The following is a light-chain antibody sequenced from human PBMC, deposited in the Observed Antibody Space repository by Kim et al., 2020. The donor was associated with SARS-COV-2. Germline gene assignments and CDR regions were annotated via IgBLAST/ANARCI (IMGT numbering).Light chain of an antibody. CDR3: QQLEYYPIT. V-gene: IGKV1-9*01. CDR1: QGLGSY. CDR2: AAS. J-gene: IGKJ5*01. Sequence: ASVGDRVTITCRASQGLGSYLAWYQQTPVKAPKLLIYAASTLQSGVPSRFSGSGSATDFTLTITSLQPEDFATYYCQQLEYYPITFGQGTRLEIK.